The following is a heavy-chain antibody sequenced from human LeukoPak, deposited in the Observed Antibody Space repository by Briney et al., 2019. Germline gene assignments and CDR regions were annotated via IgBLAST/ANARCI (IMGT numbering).Heavy chain of an antibody. Sequence: GGSLRLSCAASGLTVSTNYMSWVRQAPGQGLEWVSVIDSGGGTDYADSVKGRFTISRDNSKNTLFLQMNSLRAEDTAVYYCAREGQSPPYYMDVWGKRTTVTVSS. V-gene: IGHV3-53*01. CDR1: GLTVSTNY. CDR2: IDSGGGT. CDR3: AREGQSPPYYMDV. J-gene: IGHJ6*03.